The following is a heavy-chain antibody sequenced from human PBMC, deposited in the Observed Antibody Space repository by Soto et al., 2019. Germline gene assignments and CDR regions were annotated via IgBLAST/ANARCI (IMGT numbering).Heavy chain of an antibody. CDR3: AKSAAESYSNYGGWFDP. V-gene: IGHV3-30*18. CDR2: ISYDGSNK. J-gene: IGHJ5*02. Sequence: QVQLVESGGGVVQPGRSLRLSCAASGFTFSSYGMHWVRQAPGKGLEWVAVISYDGSNKYYADSVKGRFTISRDNSKNTLYLQMNSLRAEDTDVYYCAKSAAESYSNYGGWFDPWGQGTLVTVSS. D-gene: IGHD4-4*01. CDR1: GFTFSSYG.